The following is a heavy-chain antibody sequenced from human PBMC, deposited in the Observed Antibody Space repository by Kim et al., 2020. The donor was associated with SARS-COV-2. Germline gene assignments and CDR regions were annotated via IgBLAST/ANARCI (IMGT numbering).Heavy chain of an antibody. V-gene: IGHV1-2*04. CDR3: ARATPVMTTVTTRFDY. CDR1: GYTFTGYY. Sequence: ASVKVSCKASGYTFTGYYMHWVRQAPGQGLEWMGWINPNSGGTNYAQKFQGWVTMTRDTSIRTAYMELSRLRSDDTAVYYCARATPVMTTVTTRFDYWGQGTLVTVSS. CDR2: INPNSGGT. D-gene: IGHD4-17*01. J-gene: IGHJ4*02.